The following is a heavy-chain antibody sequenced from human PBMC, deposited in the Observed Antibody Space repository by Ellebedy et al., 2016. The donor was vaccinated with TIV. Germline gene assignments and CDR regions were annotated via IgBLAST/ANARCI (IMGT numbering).Heavy chain of an antibody. CDR1: GFTFSSNS. V-gene: IGHV3-21*01. D-gene: IGHD3-10*01. CDR2: ISSRSSYI. Sequence: PGGSLRLSCAASGFTFSSNSMNWVRQAQGKGLEWVSSISSRSSYIYYEDSVKGRFTISRDKAKNSLYLQMNSLRAEDTAVYYCARDVYYASGSFTHDWFDPWGQGTLVTVSS. CDR3: ARDVYYASGSFTHDWFDP. J-gene: IGHJ5*02.